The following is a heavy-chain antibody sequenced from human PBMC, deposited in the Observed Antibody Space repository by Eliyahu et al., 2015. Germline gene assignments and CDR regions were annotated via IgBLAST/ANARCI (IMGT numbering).Heavy chain of an antibody. V-gene: IGHV3-30-3*01. CDR2: ISYDGSNK. D-gene: IGHD2-15*01. Sequence: VVQPGRSLRLSCAASGFTFSSYAMHWVRQAPGKGLEWVAVISYDGSNKYYADSVKGRFTISRDNSKNTLYLQMNSLRAEDTAVYYCASEHCSGGSCYKYYWGQGTLVTVSS. J-gene: IGHJ4*02. CDR1: GFTFSSYA. CDR3: ASEHCSGGSCYKYY.